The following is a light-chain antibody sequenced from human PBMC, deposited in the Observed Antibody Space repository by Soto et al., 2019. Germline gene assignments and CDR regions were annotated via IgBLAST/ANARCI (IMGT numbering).Light chain of an antibody. CDR3: QTWGTGIQV. CDR2: LNSDGSH. Sequence: QPVLTQSPSASASLGASVKLTCTLSSGHSSYAIAWHQQQPEKGPRYLMKLNSDGSHSKGDGIPDRFSGSSSGAERYRTISSLQYEDEADYYCQTWGTGIQVFGGGTKLTVL. CDR1: SGHSSYA. J-gene: IGLJ2*01. V-gene: IGLV4-69*01.